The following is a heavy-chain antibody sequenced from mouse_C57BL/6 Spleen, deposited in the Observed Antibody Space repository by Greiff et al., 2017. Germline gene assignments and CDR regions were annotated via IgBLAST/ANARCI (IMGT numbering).Heavy chain of an antibody. CDR1: GFTFSSYA. V-gene: IGHV5-9-1*02. Sequence: EVQLVESGEGLVKPGGSLKLSCAASGFTFSSYAMSWVRQTPEKRLEWVAYISSGGDYIYYADTVKGRFTISRDNARNTLYLQMSSLKSEDTAMYYCTRDLGVTTRGVYFDYWGQGTTLTVSS. CDR2: ISSGGDYI. CDR3: TRDLGVTTRGVYFDY. D-gene: IGHD2-2*01. J-gene: IGHJ2*01.